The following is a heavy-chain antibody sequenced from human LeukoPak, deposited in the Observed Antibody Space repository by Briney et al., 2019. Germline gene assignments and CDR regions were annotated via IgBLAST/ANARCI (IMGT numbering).Heavy chain of an antibody. D-gene: IGHD6-13*01. CDR2: ISAYNGNT. Sequence: ASVKVSCQASGSTFPSYGISWVRQAPGQGLEWMGWISAYNGNTNYAQKLQGRVTMTTDTSTSTAYMELRSLRPDDTAVYYCARDNWVSIAALSLDPWGQGTLVTVSS. J-gene: IGHJ5*02. V-gene: IGHV1-18*01. CDR1: GSTFPSYG. CDR3: ARDNWVSIAALSLDP.